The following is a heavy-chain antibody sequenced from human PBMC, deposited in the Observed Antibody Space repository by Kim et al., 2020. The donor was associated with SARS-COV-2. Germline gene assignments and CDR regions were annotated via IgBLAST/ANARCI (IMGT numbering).Heavy chain of an antibody. CDR3: ARMRGGSYYVGAFDI. J-gene: IGHJ3*02. CDR2: IYYSGST. Sequence: SETLSLTCTVSGGSISSYYWSWIRQPPGKGLEWIGYIYYSGSTNYNPSLKSRVTISVDTSKNQFSLKLSSVTAADTAVYYCARMRGGSYYVGAFDIWGQGTMVTVSS. V-gene: IGHV4-59*01. D-gene: IGHD1-26*01. CDR1: GGSISSYY.